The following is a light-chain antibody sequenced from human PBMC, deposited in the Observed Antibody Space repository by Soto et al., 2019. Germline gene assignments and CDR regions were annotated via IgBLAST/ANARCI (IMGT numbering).Light chain of an antibody. CDR1: QNIDNN. Sequence: EIVMTQSPATLSVSPGERATLSCRASQNIDNNLAWYQQKLCQTPRLLIYGASTRATGAPARFSGSGSGTDFALTISSLQSEDFAVYYCQQYYYWPANSFGQGTKLEIK. J-gene: IGKJ2*03. CDR2: GAS. V-gene: IGKV3-15*01. CDR3: QQYYYWPANS.